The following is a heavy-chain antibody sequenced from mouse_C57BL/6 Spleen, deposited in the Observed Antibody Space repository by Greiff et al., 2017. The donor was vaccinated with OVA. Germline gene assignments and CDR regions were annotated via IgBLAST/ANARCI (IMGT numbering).Heavy chain of an antibody. V-gene: IGHV5-17*01. CDR2: ISSGCSTI. D-gene: IGHD1-1*01. Sequence: EVQLVESGGGLVKPGGSLKLSCAASGFTFSDYGMHWVRQAPEKGLEWVAYISSGCSTIYYADTVKGRFTISRDNAKNTLFLQMTSLRSEDTAMYYCARGCSKYYFDYWGQGTTLTVSS. J-gene: IGHJ2*01. CDR1: GFTFSDYG. CDR3: ARGCSKYYFDY.